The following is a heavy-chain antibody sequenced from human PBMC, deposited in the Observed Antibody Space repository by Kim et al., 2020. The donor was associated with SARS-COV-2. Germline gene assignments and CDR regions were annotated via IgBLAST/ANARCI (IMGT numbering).Heavy chain of an antibody. CDR3: AREWFGELLSYYYGMDV. J-gene: IGHJ6*02. D-gene: IGHD3-10*01. Sequence: GQDRFTIARANSKNTLYLQMNRLRAEDTAVYYCAREWFGELLSYYYGMDVWGQGTTVTVSS. V-gene: IGHV3-30*07.